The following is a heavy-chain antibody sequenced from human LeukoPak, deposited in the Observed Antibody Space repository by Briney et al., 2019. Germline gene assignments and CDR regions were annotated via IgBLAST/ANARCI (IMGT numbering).Heavy chain of an antibody. J-gene: IGHJ6*03. Sequence: PSETLSLTCTVSGGSISSHYWSWIRQPPGKGLEWIGYFYYSGTTSYSPSLESRVTMSIDTSKNQFSLKLTSITPADTAVYYCARAGSVADARYYYYYTDVWGEGTTVTVSS. V-gene: IGHV4-59*11. CDR2: FYYSGTT. D-gene: IGHD6-13*01. CDR1: GGSISSHY. CDR3: ARAGSVADARYYYYYTDV.